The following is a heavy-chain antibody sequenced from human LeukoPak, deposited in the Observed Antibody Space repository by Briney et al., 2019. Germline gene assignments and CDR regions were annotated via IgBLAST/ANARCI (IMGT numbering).Heavy chain of an antibody. J-gene: IGHJ2*01. CDR3: AKDADTATIIYWYFDL. CDR1: GFTLSSFG. Sequence: GRSLRLSCTASGFTLSSFGMHWARQAPGKGLEWVAVISDDGSNTYYADSVKGRFTISRDNSKNILYLQMNSLTPEDTAVYYCAKDADTATIIYWYFDLWGRGTLVTVSS. V-gene: IGHV3-30*18. CDR2: ISDDGSNT. D-gene: IGHD5-18*01.